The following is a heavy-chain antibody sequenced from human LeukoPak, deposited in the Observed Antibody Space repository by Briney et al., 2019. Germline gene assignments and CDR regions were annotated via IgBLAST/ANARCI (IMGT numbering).Heavy chain of an antibody. CDR3: ARSLYYYDSSGYDY. J-gene: IGHJ4*02. D-gene: IGHD3-22*01. CDR2: ISWDGGST. V-gene: IGHV3-43*01. Sequence: PGGSLRLSCAASGFTFDDYTMHWVRQAPGKGLEWVSLISWDGGSTYYADSVKGRFTISRDNAKNSLYLQMNSLRAEDTAVYYCARSLYYYDSSGYDYWGQGTLVTVSS. CDR1: GFTFDDYT.